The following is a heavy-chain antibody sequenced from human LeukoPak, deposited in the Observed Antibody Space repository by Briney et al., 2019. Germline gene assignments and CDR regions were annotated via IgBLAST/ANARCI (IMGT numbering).Heavy chain of an antibody. J-gene: IGHJ4*02. CDR1: GGSFSGYY. CDR2: INHSGST. D-gene: IGHD6-6*01. V-gene: IGHV4-34*01. CDR3: ANGYSSSFDY. Sequence: SETLSLACAVYGGSFSGYYWSWIRQPPGKGLEWIGEINHSGSTNYNPSLKSRVTISVDTSKNQFSLKLSSVTAADTAVYYCANGYSSSFDYWGQGTLVTVSS.